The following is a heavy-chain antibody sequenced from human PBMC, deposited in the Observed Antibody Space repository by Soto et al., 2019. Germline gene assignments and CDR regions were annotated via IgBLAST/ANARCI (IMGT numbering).Heavy chain of an antibody. J-gene: IGHJ6*02. Sequence: SVKVSCQASGGPYNSFAISWVRQAPGQGLEWIGGIIPVFGTATYAQKFKGRVTITAEESTSTAYMELSSLTSEDTAVYYCARFLGGAGSYYDGQNYNYYNGMDVWGQGTTVTVSS. V-gene: IGHV1-69*13. D-gene: IGHD3-10*01. CDR3: ARFLGGAGSYYDGQNYNYYNGMDV. CDR2: IIPVFGTA. CDR1: GGPYNSFA.